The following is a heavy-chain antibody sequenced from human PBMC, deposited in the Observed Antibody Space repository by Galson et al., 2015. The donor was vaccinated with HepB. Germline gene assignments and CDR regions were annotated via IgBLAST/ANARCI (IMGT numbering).Heavy chain of an antibody. Sequence: SVKVSCKASGGTFSSYAISWVRQAPGQGLEWMGGIIPIFGTANYAQKFQGRVTITADESTSTAYMELSSLRSEDTAVYYCARDALRFLEWSLWKGWFDPWGQGTLVTVSS. J-gene: IGHJ5*02. CDR2: IIPIFGTA. CDR1: GGTFSSYA. CDR3: ARDALRFLEWSLWKGWFDP. D-gene: IGHD3-3*01. V-gene: IGHV1-69*13.